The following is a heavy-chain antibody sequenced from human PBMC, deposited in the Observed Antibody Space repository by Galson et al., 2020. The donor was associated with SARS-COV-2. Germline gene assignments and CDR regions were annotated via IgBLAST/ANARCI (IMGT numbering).Heavy chain of an antibody. J-gene: IGHJ4*02. CDR1: GYTFTSYY. CDR2: INPSVGST. V-gene: IGHV1-46*01. CDR3: ARDRSDCSGGSCYYFDY. D-gene: IGHD2-15*01. Sequence: ASVKVSCKASGYTFTSYYMHWVRQAPGQGLELMGIINPSVGSTSYAQKFQGRVTMTRDTSTSTVYMELSSLRSEDTAVYYCARDRSDCSGGSCYYFDYWGQGTLVTVSS.